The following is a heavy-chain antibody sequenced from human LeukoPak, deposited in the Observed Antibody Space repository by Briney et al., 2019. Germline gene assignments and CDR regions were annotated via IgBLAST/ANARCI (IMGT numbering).Heavy chain of an antibody. D-gene: IGHD2-8*01. CDR3: TRSTNLEAFDI. CDR2: INHSGST. CDR1: GGSFSGYY. Sequence: SETLSLTCAVYGGSFSGYYWSWIRQPPGKGLEWIGEINHSGSTNYNPSLKSRVTISVDTSKNQFSLKLSSVTTADTAVYYCTRSTNLEAFDIWGQGTMVTVSS. V-gene: IGHV4-34*01. J-gene: IGHJ3*02.